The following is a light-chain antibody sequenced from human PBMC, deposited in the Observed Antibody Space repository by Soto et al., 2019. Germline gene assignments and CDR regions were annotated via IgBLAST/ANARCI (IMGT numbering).Light chain of an antibody. V-gene: IGKV3-20*01. J-gene: IGKJ1*01. CDR3: QQYGSSRT. CDR1: QSVTRSY. CDR2: GAY. Sequence: EIVLTQSPGTLSLSPGEEATLSCRASQSVTRSYFACYQQKPGQAPRLLIYGAYIRATGIPDRFSGSGSGTAFTLTISRLEAEEVAVYYCQQYGSSRTFGQGTKVEIK.